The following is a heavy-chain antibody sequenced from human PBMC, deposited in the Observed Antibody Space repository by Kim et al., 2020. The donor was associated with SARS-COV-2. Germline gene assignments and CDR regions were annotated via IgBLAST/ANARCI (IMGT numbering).Heavy chain of an antibody. CDR3: ARAGFGELSDFDY. J-gene: IGHJ4*02. D-gene: IGHD3-10*01. CDR2: IIPIFGTA. Sequence: SVKVSCKASGGTFSSYAISWVRQAPGQGLEWMGGIIPIFGTANYAQKFQGRVTITADESTSTAYMELSSLRSEDTAVYYCARAGFGELSDFDYWGQGTLVTVSS. CDR1: GGTFSSYA. V-gene: IGHV1-69*13.